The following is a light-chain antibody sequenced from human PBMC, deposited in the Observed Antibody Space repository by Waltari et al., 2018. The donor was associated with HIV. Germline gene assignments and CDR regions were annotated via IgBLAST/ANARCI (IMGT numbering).Light chain of an antibody. Sequence: SYVLTQSPSVSVAPGQTAIITCGGNNIGSKRVHWYQQRPGQAPVLIIFDDDDRPSGIPERFAGSNSGDTATLSISRVEAGDEADYCCQVWDIITDEVIFGGGTKMTVL. J-gene: IGLJ2*01. V-gene: IGLV3-21*01. CDR1: NIGSKR. CDR3: QVWDIITDEVI. CDR2: DDD.